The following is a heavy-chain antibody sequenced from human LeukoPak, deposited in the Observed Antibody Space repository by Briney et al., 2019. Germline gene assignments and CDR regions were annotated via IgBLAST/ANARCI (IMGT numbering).Heavy chain of an antibody. J-gene: IGHJ3*02. D-gene: IGHD6-13*01. V-gene: IGHV4-61*02. CDR3: ARYSSTGYDAFAI. CDR1: GGSISSGSYY. CDR2: IYTSGST. Sequence: SETLSLTCTVSGGSISSGSYYWSWIRQPAGKGLEWIGRIYTSGSTNYNPSLKSRVTISVDTSKNQFSLKLSSVTAADTAVYYCARYSSTGYDAFAIWGQGTMVTVSS.